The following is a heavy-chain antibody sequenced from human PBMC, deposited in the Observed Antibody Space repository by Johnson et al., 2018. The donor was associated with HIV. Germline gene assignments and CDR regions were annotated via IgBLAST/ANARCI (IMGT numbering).Heavy chain of an antibody. V-gene: IGHV3-20*04. J-gene: IGHJ3*02. D-gene: IGHD3-16*01. CDR3: ASQVRGLRLGVDAFDI. CDR2: INWNGGST. Sequence: VQLVESGGGVLRPGGSLRLSCEGFRFIFDDYGLSWVRQAPGKGLEWVSGINWNGGSTVYADSVRGRCTISRDNGKNSLYLQMNKLRAEDTAVYFCASQVRGLRLGVDAFDIWGQGTMVTVSS. CDR1: RFIFDDYG.